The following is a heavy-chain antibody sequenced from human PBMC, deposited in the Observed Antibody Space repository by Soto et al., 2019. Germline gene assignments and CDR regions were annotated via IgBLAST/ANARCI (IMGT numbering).Heavy chain of an antibody. CDR2: IVVGSGNT. D-gene: IGHD3-22*01. V-gene: IGHV1-58*01. CDR1: GYTFARYD. Sequence: SVKVSCEASGYTFARYDRKWVRQASRQRLEWIGWIVVGSGNTNYAQKFQERVTITRDMSTSTAYMELSSLRSEDRAVYYCAAKPDYYDSSRYYLNWFDPWVQRTPVTVSS. J-gene: IGHJ5*02. CDR3: AAKPDYYDSSRYYLNWFDP.